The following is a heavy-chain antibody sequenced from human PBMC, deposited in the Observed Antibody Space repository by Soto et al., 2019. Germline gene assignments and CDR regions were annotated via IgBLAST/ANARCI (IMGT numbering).Heavy chain of an antibody. CDR2: IYHSGST. CDR3: ARASLGAWFDP. D-gene: IGHD1-26*01. J-gene: IGHJ5*02. CDR1: GGSISSGGYS. V-gene: IGHV4-30-2*01. Sequence: QLQLQESGSGLVKPSQTLSLTCAVSGGSISSGGYSWSWIRQPPGKGLEWIGYIYHSGSTSYNPSLKSGVTISVDRSKNQFSLKLSSVTAADTAVYYCARASLGAWFDPWGQGTLVTVSS.